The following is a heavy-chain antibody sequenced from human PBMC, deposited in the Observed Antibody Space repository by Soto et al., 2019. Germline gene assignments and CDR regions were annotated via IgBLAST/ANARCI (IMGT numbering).Heavy chain of an antibody. J-gene: IGHJ5*02. V-gene: IGHV4-34*01. CDR3: ARGARLRYNWFAP. D-gene: IGHD5-12*01. CDR2: INHSGST. CDR1: GGSFSGYY. Sequence: PSETLSLTCAVYGGSFSGYYWSWIRQPPGKGLEWIGEINHSGSTNYNPSLKSRVTISVDTSKNQFSLKLSSVTAADTAVYYCARGARLRYNWFAPWGQGTLVTVSS.